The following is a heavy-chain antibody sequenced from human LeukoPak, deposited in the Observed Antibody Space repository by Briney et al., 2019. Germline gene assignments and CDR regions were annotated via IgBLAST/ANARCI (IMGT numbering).Heavy chain of an antibody. CDR3: ARDGGALEYSDY. Sequence: ASVKVSCKASGYIFTSYDINWVRQATGQGLEWMGWMNPHNGITAYAQKFQGRVTISRNTSISTAYMELSSLRSEDTAVYYCARDGGALEYSDYWGQGTLVTVSS. V-gene: IGHV1-8*03. CDR2: MNPHNGIT. D-gene: IGHD4-23*01. J-gene: IGHJ4*02. CDR1: GYIFTSYD.